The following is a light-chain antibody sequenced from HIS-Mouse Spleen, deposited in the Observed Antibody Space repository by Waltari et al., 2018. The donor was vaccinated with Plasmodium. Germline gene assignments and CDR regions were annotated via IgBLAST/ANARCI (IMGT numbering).Light chain of an antibody. V-gene: IGKV3-20*01. Sequence: EIVLTQSPGTLSLSPGERATLSCRASQSVSSSYLAWYQQKPGQAPRLLISGASSRATGSPDRFSGSGSGTDFTLTISRLEPEDFAVYYCQQYGSSPYTFGQGTKLEIK. J-gene: IGKJ2*01. CDR3: QQYGSSPYT. CDR2: GAS. CDR1: QSVSSSY.